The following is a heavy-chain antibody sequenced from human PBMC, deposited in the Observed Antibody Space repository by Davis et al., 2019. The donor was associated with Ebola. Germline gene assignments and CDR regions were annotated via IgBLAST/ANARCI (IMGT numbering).Heavy chain of an antibody. CDR1: SGSVNSNVYS. CDR3: AALFSGSYLAYVDV. D-gene: IGHD1-26*01. V-gene: IGHV4-61*08. CDR2: IYNRGTT. Sequence: MPSETLSLTCTVASGSVNSNVYSWNWIRQSPEKGLEWIGFIYNRGTTNYNPSLNSRVTISKDPSRNQFSLELRSVTAADTAVYYCAALFSGSYLAYVDVWGKGTTVTVS. J-gene: IGHJ6*03.